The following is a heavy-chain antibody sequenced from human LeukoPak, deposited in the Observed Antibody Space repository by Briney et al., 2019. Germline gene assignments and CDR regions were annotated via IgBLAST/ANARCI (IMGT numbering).Heavy chain of an antibody. CDR2: INPNSGGT. Sequence: GASVKVSCKASGYTFTGYYMHWVRQAPGQGLEWMGWINPNSGGTNYAQKFQGRVTMTRDTSISTAYMELSRLRSDDTAVYYCARENYHAEMATILKYYYYYMDVWGKGTTVTVSS. CDR1: GYTFTGYY. D-gene: IGHD5-24*01. CDR3: ARENYHAEMATILKYYYYYMDV. V-gene: IGHV1-2*02. J-gene: IGHJ6*03.